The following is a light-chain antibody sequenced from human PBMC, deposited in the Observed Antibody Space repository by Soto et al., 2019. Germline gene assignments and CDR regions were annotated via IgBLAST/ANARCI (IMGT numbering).Light chain of an antibody. V-gene: IGKV2-28*01. J-gene: IGKJ5*01. Sequence: IVMTQPERTRPVTSGDPASSPFRTSQILLYNNTYNYLDWYVQKPGQSPQLLIYFGSNRAPGVPDRSSGSGSRTDFTLKITRVEAEDLGPYYCMQALQSLTFGQGTLLEIK. CDR1: QILLYNNTYNY. CDR2: FGS. CDR3: MQALQSLT.